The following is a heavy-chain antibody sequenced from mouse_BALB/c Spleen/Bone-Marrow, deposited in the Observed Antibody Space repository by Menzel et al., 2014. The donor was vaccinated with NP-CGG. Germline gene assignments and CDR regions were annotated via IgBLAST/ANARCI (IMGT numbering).Heavy chain of an antibody. CDR1: GFNIKDYH. CDR3: ARTYSFDN. V-gene: IGHV14-1*02. J-gene: IGHJ2*01. Sequence: VQLKESGAELVRPGALVKLSCKASGFNIKDYHMHWVKQRPEQGLEWIGWIDPENGNTIYDPKFQGKASITADTSSNTAYLQLSSLTSEDTAVYYCARTYSFDNWGQGTTLTVSS. CDR2: IDPENGNT.